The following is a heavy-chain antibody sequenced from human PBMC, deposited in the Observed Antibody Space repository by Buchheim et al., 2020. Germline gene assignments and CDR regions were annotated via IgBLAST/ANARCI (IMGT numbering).Heavy chain of an antibody. CDR3: ARDTGEWFGELDAFDI. CDR1: GGSISSYY. J-gene: IGHJ3*02. V-gene: IGHV4-59*01. CDR2: IYYSGST. Sequence: QVQLQESGPGLVKPSETLSLTCTVSGGSISSYYWSWIRQPPGKGLEWIGYIYYSGSTNYNPSLKSRVTISVDTSKNQFSLKLSSVTAADTAVYYCARDTGEWFGELDAFDIWGQGT. D-gene: IGHD3-10*01.